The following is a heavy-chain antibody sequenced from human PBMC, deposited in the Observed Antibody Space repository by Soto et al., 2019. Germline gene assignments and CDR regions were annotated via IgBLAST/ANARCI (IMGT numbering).Heavy chain of an antibody. V-gene: IGHV1-69*13. J-gene: IGHJ4*02. Sequence: GASVKVSCKASGGTFSNYAISWVRQAPGQGLEWMGGITPIFGTANYAQKFQGRVTITADESTGTAHMELSSLRSEDTAVYYCARDYGHDCSGGRCYFYFWGQGTLVTVSS. CDR2: ITPIFGTA. D-gene: IGHD2-15*01. CDR1: GGTFSNYA. CDR3: ARDYGHDCSGGRCYFYF.